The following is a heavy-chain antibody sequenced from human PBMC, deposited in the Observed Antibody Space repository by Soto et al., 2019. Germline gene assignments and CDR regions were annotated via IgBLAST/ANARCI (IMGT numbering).Heavy chain of an antibody. CDR3: ASDLTVQQEWLRSEYDH. CDR2: TWYDGSKT. V-gene: IGHV3-33*01. J-gene: IGHJ4*02. D-gene: IGHD5-12*01. Sequence: QVQLVESGGGVVQPGRSLRLSCAASGFTLNRYDIYWVRQAPGKGLEWVAVTWYDGSKTYYGESVKGRFTVSRDNSTYSVYLQMDSLRAEYTAVYYCASDLTVQQEWLRSEYDHWGQGTLVTVSS. CDR1: GFTLNRYD.